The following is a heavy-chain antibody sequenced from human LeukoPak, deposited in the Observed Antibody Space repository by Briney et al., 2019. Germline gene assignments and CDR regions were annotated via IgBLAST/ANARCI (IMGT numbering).Heavy chain of an antibody. V-gene: IGHV1-58*02. D-gene: IGHD6-19*01. CDR1: GFTFTSSA. Sequence: SVKVSCKASGFTFTSSAMQWVRQARGQRLEWIGWIVVGSGNTNYAQKFQERVAITRDMSTSTAYMELSSLRSEDTAVYYCAAASSFYSSGWYGSGDYWGQGTLVTVSS. CDR2: IVVGSGNT. J-gene: IGHJ4*02. CDR3: AAASSFYSSGWYGSGDY.